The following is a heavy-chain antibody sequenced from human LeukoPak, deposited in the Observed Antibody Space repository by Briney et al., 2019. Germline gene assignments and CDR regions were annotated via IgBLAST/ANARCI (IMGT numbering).Heavy chain of an antibody. D-gene: IGHD6-6*01. CDR2: IYSDGSSI. CDR1: GFTFSSYW. CDR3: ARGGSSRFAGFS. V-gene: IGHV3-74*01. Sequence: GGSLRLSCAASGFTFSSYWTHWVRQAPGKGLVWVSRIYSDGSSITYADSVKGRFTISRDNAKNTPYLEMNSLRAEDTAVYYCARGGSSRFAGFSWGQGTLVTVSS. J-gene: IGHJ5*02.